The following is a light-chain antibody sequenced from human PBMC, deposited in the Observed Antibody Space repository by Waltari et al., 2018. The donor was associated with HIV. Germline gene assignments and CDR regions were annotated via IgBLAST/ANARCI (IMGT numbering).Light chain of an antibody. CDR1: TSTIGTNS. CDR2: PDN. J-gene: IGLJ3*02. V-gene: IGLV1-44*01. CDR3: ATWDDRLNYWV. Sequence: QSVVTQPPSASGAPGQRVTISCSGSTSTIGTNSVSWYQQFPGTAPKLLIYPDNERPSGVPDRFAGSKSGTSASLAISGLQSEDEADYYCATWDDRLNYWVFGGGTKLTVL.